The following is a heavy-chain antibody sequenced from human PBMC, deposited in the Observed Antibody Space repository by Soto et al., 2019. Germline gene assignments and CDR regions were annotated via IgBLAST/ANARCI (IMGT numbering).Heavy chain of an antibody. CDR1: GFTFSSYA. CDR2: ISGSGGST. CDR3: ARDRDYYGSGSYYYYGMDV. V-gene: IGHV3-23*01. J-gene: IGHJ6*02. D-gene: IGHD3-10*01. Sequence: GGSLRLSCAASGFTFSSYAMSWVRQAPWKGLEWVSAISGSGGSTYYADSVKGRFTISRDNSKNTLYLQMNSLRAEDTAVYYCARDRDYYGSGSYYYYGMDVWGQGTTVTVSS.